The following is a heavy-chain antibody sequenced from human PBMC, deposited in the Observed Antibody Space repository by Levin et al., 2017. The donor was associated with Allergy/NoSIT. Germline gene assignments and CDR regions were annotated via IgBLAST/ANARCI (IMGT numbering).Heavy chain of an antibody. CDR2: INHSGST. CDR1: GGSFSGYY. Sequence: RAGGSLRLSCAVYGGSFSGYYWSWIRQPPGKGLEWIGEINHSGSTNYNPSLKSRVTISVDTSKNQFSLKLSSVTAADTAVYYCARGDPRVYDILTGYYEGPTGGFDLWGRGTLVTVSS. CDR3: ARGDPRVYDILTGYYEGPTGGFDL. V-gene: IGHV4-34*01. D-gene: IGHD3-9*01. J-gene: IGHJ2*01.